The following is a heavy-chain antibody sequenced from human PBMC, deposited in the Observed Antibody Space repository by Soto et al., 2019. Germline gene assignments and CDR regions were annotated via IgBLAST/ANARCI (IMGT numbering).Heavy chain of an antibody. CDR2: ISSSSSYI. D-gene: IGHD3-10*01. CDR1: GFTFSSYS. J-gene: IGHJ4*02. Sequence: GGSLRLSCAASGFTFSSYSMNWVRQAPGKGLEWVSSISSSSSYIYYADSVKGRFTISRDNAKNSLYLQMNSLRAEDTAVYYCARDPEVDFGSGSYYNEVYWGQGTLVTVSS. V-gene: IGHV3-21*01. CDR3: ARDPEVDFGSGSYYNEVY.